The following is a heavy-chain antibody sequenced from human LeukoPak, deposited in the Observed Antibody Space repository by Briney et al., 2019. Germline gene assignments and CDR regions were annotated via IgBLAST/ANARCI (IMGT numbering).Heavy chain of an antibody. CDR2: IYYSGST. CDR3: ARVLNSPYYGSGSYKPHYYYMDV. D-gene: IGHD3-10*01. V-gene: IGHV4-39*07. J-gene: IGHJ6*03. Sequence: KTSETLSLTCTVSGGSISSSSYYWGWIRQPPGKGLEWIGSIYYSGSTYYNPSLKSRVTISVDTSKNQFSLKLSSVTAADTAVYYCARVLNSPYYGSGSYKPHYYYMDVWGKGTTVTVSS. CDR1: GGSISSSSYY.